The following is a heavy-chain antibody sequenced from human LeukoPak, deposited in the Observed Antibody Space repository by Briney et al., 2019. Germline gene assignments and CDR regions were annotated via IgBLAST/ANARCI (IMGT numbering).Heavy chain of an antibody. J-gene: IGHJ4*02. V-gene: IGHV3-23*01. Sequence: GGSLRLSCAASGFTFSSYAMSWVREAPGKGLERVSGLSSSGVSTYYADSAKGRFTISRDNSKNTLYVQMNSLRAEDTAVYYCAKAHYGSGSYFYYFDYWGQGTLVTVSS. CDR1: GFTFSSYA. CDR3: AKAHYGSGSYFYYFDY. CDR2: LSSSGVST. D-gene: IGHD3-10*01.